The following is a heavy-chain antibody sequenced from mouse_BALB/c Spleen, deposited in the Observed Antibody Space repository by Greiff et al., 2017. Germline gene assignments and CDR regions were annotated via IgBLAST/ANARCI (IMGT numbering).Heavy chain of an antibody. J-gene: IGHJ3*01. CDR3: ASPYGNPAWFAY. D-gene: IGHD2-1*01. V-gene: IGHV5-6*01. CDR2: ISSGGSYT. Sequence: EVMLVEFGGDLVKPGGSLKLSCAASGFTFSSYGMSWVRQTPDKRLEWVATISSGGSYTYYPDSVKGRFTISRDNAKNTLYLQMSSLKSEDTAMYYCASPYGNPAWFAYWGQGTLVTVSA. CDR1: GFTFSSYG.